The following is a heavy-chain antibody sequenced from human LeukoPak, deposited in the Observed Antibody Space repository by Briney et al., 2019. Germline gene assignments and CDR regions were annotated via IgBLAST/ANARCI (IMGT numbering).Heavy chain of an antibody. CDR1: GFTFSSYG. Sequence: GRSLRLSCAASGFTFSSYGMHWVRQAPGKGLEWVAVIWYDGSNEYYADSVKGRFIISRDKSKNTVYLQMNSLRAGDTAVYYCARSGRGPRGLSHYFFDFWGQGTQVAVSS. CDR3: ARSGRGPRGLSHYFFDF. D-gene: IGHD3-10*01. J-gene: IGHJ4*02. V-gene: IGHV3-33*01. CDR2: IWYDGSNE.